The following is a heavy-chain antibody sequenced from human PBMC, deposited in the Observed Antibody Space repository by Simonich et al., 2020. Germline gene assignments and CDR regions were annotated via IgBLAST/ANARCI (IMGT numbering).Heavy chain of an antibody. CDR1: GYTLTGYY. J-gene: IGHJ6*03. CDR3: ARDRAARYYYYYYMDV. D-gene: IGHD6-6*01. V-gene: IGHV1-2*02. Sequence: QVQLVQSGAEVKKPGASVKVSCKAPGYTLTGYYMHWVRQAPGQGLEWMGCINPNSGGTNFAQKFQGRGTMTRDTSISTAYMELSRLRSDDTAVYYCARDRAARYYYYYYMDVWGKGTTVTVSS. CDR2: INPNSGGT.